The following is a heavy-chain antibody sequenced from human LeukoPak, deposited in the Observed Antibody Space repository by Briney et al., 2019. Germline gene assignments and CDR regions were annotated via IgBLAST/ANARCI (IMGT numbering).Heavy chain of an antibody. V-gene: IGHV3-30*18. CDR3: AKEAVAGYYFDY. CDR1: GFTFSSYG. D-gene: IGHD6-19*01. CDR2: ISYDGSNK. Sequence: GSLRLSCAASGFTFSSYGMHWVRQAPGKGLEWVAVISYDGSNKYYADSVKGRFTISRDNSKNTLYLQMNSLRAEDTAVYYCAKEAVAGYYFDYWGQGTLVTVSS. J-gene: IGHJ4*02.